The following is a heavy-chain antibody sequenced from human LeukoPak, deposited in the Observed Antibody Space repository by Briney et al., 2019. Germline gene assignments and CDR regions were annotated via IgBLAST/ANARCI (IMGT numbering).Heavy chain of an antibody. CDR2: ISSSGSTI. J-gene: IGHJ6*03. CDR1: GFTFSSYE. CDR3: ARAPQRIAARPHYYYYMDV. V-gene: IGHV3-48*03. Sequence: GGSLRLSCAASGFTFSSYEMNWVRQAPGKGLEWVSYISSSGSTIYYADSVKGRFTISRDNAKNSLYLQMNSLRAEDTAVYYCARAPQRIAARPHYYYYMDVWGKGTTVTVSS. D-gene: IGHD6-6*01.